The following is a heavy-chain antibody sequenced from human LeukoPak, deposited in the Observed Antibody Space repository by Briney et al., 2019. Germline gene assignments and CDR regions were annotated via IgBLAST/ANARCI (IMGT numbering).Heavy chain of an antibody. D-gene: IGHD1-26*01. Sequence: PGGSLRLSCAASGFTFSSYEMNWVRQAPGKGLEWVSYISSSGSTIYYADSVKGRFTISRDNAKNSLYLQMNSLRAEDTAVYYCAREEASYSGSYGGWNYWGQGTLVTVSS. CDR3: AREEASYSGSYGGWNY. CDR1: GFTFSSYE. J-gene: IGHJ4*02. V-gene: IGHV3-48*03. CDR2: ISSSGSTI.